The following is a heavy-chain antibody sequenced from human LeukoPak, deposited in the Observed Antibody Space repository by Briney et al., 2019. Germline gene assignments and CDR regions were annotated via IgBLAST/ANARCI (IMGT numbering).Heavy chain of an antibody. CDR1: GFSFGGYA. CDR3: AREGISSSWDY. J-gene: IGHJ4*02. D-gene: IGHD6-13*01. V-gene: IGHV3-23*01. Sequence: GGSLRLSCAASGFSFGGYAMSWVRQAPGKGLEWVSAISGSGGTTYYADSVKGRFTISRDNSKNTLYLQMNSLRAEDTAVYYCAREGISSSWDYWGQGTLVTVSS. CDR2: ISGSGGTT.